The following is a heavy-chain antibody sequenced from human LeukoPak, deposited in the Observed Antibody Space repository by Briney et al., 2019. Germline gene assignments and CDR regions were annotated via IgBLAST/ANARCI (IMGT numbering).Heavy chain of an antibody. V-gene: IGHV3-21*01. CDR1: GFTFSSYS. D-gene: IGHD5-18*01. Sequence: GGSLRLSCAASGFTFSSYSMNWVRQAPGKGLEWVSSISSGSSYIYYADSVKGRFTISRDNAKNSLYLQMNSLRAEDTAVYYCARVGYSYGNRGFGYYWGQGTLVTVSS. J-gene: IGHJ4*02. CDR3: ARVGYSYGNRGFGYY. CDR2: ISSGSSYI.